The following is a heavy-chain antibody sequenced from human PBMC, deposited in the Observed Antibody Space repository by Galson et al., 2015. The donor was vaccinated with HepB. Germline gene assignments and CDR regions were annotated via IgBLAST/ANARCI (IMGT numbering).Heavy chain of an antibody. Sequence: SCKASGGTFSSYTIGWVRQAPGQGLEWMGRIIPILRIANYAQRFQGRVTIIADKSTSTAYMELSSLRSEDTAVYYCATPPWSDYVWGTYRLDYWGQGTLVTVSS. CDR3: ATPPWSDYVWGTYRLDY. CDR2: IIPILRIA. V-gene: IGHV1-69*02. D-gene: IGHD3-16*02. J-gene: IGHJ4*02. CDR1: GGTFSSYT.